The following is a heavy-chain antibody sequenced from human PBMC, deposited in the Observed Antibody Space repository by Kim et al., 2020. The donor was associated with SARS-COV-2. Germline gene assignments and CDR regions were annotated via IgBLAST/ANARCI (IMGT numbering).Heavy chain of an antibody. Sequence: GGSLRLSCAASGFAVTDNYMSWVRQAPGKGLEWVSVVYSGGTTYYADSVKGRFTISRDNSKNTLYIQINSLRAEDTAVYYCTRGSAARNYWYFDLWGRGTLVTVSS. D-gene: IGHD6-6*01. CDR1: GFAVTDNY. CDR3: TRGSAARNYWYFDL. J-gene: IGHJ2*01. V-gene: IGHV3-53*01. CDR2: VYSGGTT.